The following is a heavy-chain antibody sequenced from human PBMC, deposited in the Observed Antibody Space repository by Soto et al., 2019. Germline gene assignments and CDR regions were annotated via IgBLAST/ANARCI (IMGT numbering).Heavy chain of an antibody. J-gene: IGHJ6*02. V-gene: IGHV3-33*01. CDR1: GFIFSNFG. Sequence: QVQLVESGGGVVQPGRSLRLSCAASGFIFSNFGMHWVRQAPGKGLEWVAVIWYDGSNEYYAEFVKGRFTIPKDNSKNTLYLQMNSLRAEDTAVYYCARDDIPGIAVATYGMDVWGQGTTVIVSS. D-gene: IGHD6-19*01. CDR2: IWYDGSNE. CDR3: ARDDIPGIAVATYGMDV.